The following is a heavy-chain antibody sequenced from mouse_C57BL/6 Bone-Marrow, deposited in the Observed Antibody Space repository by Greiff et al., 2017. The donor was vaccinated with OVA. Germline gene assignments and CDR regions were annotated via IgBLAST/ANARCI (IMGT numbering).Heavy chain of an antibody. D-gene: IGHD1-1*01. J-gene: IGHJ4*01. CDR3: ARAYGSSYRSAMDY. Sequence: VQLQQSGPGLVQPSQSLSITCTVSGFSLTSYGVHWVRQSPGKGLEWLGVIWSGGSTDYNAAFISRLIISKNNSNSQVFFKMNSLQADDTAIYYCARAYGSSYRSAMDYWGQGTSVTVSS. V-gene: IGHV2-2*01. CDR2: IWSGGST. CDR1: GFSLTSYG.